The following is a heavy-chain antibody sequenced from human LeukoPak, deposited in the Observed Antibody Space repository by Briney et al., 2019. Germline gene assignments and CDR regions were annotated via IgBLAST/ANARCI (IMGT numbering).Heavy chain of an antibody. D-gene: IGHD6-6*01. CDR3: ARVFGYSSSSRAPYYYYGMDV. CDR1: GYTFTGYY. CDR2: INPKSGGT. V-gene: IGHV1-2*02. Sequence: ASVKVSCKASGYTFTGYYMHWVRQAPGQGLEWMGGINPKSGGTNYAQKFQGRVTMTRDTSISTAYMELSRLRSDDTAVYYCARVFGYSSSSRAPYYYYGMDVWGQGTTVTVSS. J-gene: IGHJ6*02.